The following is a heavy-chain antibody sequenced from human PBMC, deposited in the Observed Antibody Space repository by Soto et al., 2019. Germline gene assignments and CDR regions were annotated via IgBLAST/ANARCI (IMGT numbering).Heavy chain of an antibody. Sequence: QVQLQESGPGLVKPSETLSLTCTVSSDSIAGENWWSWVRQPPGLGLEWIGEVFHTGGTNYNPSLTRRVTMEVDKSKNQFSLKLISASAADTAVYYCARVFSSRSGWMYYFDFWGQGTLVSVSS. V-gene: IGHV4-4*02. CDR1: SDSIAGENW. J-gene: IGHJ4*02. CDR2: VFHTGGT. CDR3: ARVFSSRSGWMYYFDF. D-gene: IGHD6-19*01.